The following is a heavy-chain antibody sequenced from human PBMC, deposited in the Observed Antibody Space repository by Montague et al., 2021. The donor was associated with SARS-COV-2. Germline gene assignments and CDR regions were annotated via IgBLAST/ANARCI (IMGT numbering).Heavy chain of an antibody. CDR2: IYYSGST. CDR3: ARQSLVTMIVVVISGRFDY. V-gene: IGHV4-39*01. Sequence: SETLSLTCTVSGGSISSSSYYWGWIRQPPGKGLEWIGSIYYSGSTYYNPSLKSRVTISVDTSKNQFSLKLSSVTAADTAVYYCARQSLVTMIVVVISGRFDYWGQGTLVTVSS. D-gene: IGHD3-22*01. J-gene: IGHJ4*02. CDR1: GGSISSSSYY.